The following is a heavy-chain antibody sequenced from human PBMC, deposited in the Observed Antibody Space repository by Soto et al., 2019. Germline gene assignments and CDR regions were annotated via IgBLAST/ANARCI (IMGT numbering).Heavy chain of an antibody. J-gene: IGHJ6*02. Sequence: SVKVSCKASGGTFSSYAISWVRQAPGQGLEWMGEIIPIFGTANYAQKFQGRVTITADESTSTAYMELSSLRSEDTAVYYCARPGQAGIAAAGTGYYYGMDVWGQGTTVTVSS. CDR3: ARPGQAGIAAAGTGYYYGMDV. V-gene: IGHV1-69*13. D-gene: IGHD6-13*01. CDR2: IIPIFGTA. CDR1: GGTFSSYA.